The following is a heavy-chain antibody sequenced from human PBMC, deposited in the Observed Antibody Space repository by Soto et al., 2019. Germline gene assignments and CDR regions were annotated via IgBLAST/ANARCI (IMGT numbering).Heavy chain of an antibody. Sequence: QVQLVQSGAEVKKPGASVKVSCKASGYTFTGYYMHWVRQAPGQGFEWMGWINPNSGGTKYAQKFQGRVTMTRDTSISTAYMELSRLRSDDTAVYYCARAYGDYYGDAFDIWGQGTMVTVSS. J-gene: IGHJ3*02. CDR2: INPNSGGT. CDR3: ARAYGDYYGDAFDI. D-gene: IGHD4-17*01. CDR1: GYTFTGYY. V-gene: IGHV1-2*02.